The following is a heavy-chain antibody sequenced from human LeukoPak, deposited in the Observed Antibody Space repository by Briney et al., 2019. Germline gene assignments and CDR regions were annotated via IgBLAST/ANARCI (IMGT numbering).Heavy chain of an antibody. CDR2: IYYGGNT. CDR1: GGFNTHYY. D-gene: IGHD3-3*01. CDR3: ARVQGMSGYFLIDF. J-gene: IGHJ4*02. Sequence: PSETLSLTCSVSGGFNTHYYWSWVRQPPGKGLEWIGYIYYGGNTNYNPSLKSRVTISVDTSKNQLSLRLNSVTAADTAVYYCARVQGMSGYFLIDFWGQGTLVTVSS. V-gene: IGHV4-59*01.